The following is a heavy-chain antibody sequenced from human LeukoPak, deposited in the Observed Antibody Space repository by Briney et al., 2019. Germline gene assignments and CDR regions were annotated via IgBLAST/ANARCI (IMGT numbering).Heavy chain of an antibody. CDR2: INPNSGGT. CDR3: VREMYSGYGLSDY. Sequence: GASVKVSCKASGYTFTGYYMHWVRQAPGQGLEWMGWINPNSGGTNYAQKFQGRVTMTRDTSISTAYMELSRLRSDDTAVYYCVREMYSGYGLSDYWGQGTLVTVSS. J-gene: IGHJ4*02. CDR1: GYTFTGYY. V-gene: IGHV1-2*02. D-gene: IGHD5-12*01.